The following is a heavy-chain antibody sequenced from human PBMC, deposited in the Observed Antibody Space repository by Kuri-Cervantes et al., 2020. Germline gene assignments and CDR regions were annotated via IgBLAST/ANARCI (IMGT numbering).Heavy chain of an antibody. CDR3: ARDAVSATTARVFDY. Sequence: ASVKVSCKASGYTFTGYYMHWVRQAPGQGLEWMGWINPNSGGTNYAQKLQGRVTMTTDTSTSTAYMELRSLRSDDTAVYYCARDAVSATTARVFDYWGQGTLVTVSS. V-gene: IGHV1-2*02. CDR2: INPNSGGT. CDR1: GYTFTGYY. D-gene: IGHD1-26*01. J-gene: IGHJ4*02.